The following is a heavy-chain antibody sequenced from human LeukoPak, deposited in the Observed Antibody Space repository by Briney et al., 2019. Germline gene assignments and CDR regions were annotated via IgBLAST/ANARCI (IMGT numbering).Heavy chain of an antibody. CDR2: IYHSGST. V-gene: IGHV4-4*02. CDR1: GGSISSSNW. D-gene: IGHD6-13*01. CDR3: ARGIRYSSSWLKGGFDY. Sequence: PSETLSLTCAVSGGSISSSNWWSWVRQPPGKGLEWIGEIYHSGSTNYNPSLKSRVTISVDKSKNQFSLKLSSVTAADTAVYYCARGIRYSSSWLKGGFDYWGQGTLVTVSS. J-gene: IGHJ4*02.